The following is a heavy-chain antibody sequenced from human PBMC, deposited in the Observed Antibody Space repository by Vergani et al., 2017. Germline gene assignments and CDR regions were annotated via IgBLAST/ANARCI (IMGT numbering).Heavy chain of an antibody. CDR2: IIPSLGIA. J-gene: IGHJ4*02. CDR3: ARGVMHSGGWYFDY. D-gene: IGHD6-25*01. V-gene: IGHV1-69*04. CDR1: GGTFSSYA. Sequence: QVQLVQSGAEVKKPGSSVKVSCKASGGTFSSYAISWVRQATGQGLEWMGRIIPSLGIANYAQEFQGRVTITADKATSTAYMELSSLRTEDTAVYYCARGVMHSGGWYFDYWGQGTLVTVSS.